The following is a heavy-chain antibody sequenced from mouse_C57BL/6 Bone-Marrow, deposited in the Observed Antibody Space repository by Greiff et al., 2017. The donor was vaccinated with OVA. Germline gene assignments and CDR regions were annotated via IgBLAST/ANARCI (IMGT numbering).Heavy chain of an antibody. CDR3: TRGSTTAYAMDY. V-gene: IGHV5-9-1*02. CDR2: ISSGGDYI. J-gene: IGHJ4*01. D-gene: IGHD1-2*01. CDR1: GFTFSSYA. Sequence: EVKVVESGEGLVKPGGSLKLSCAASGFTFSSYAMSWVRQTPEKRLEWVAYISSGGDYIYYADTVKGRFTISRDNARNTLYLQMSSLKSEDTAMYYCTRGSTTAYAMDYWGQGTSVTVSS.